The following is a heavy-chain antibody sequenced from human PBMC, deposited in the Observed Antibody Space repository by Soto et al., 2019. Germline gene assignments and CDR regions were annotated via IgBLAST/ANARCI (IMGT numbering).Heavy chain of an antibody. CDR3: VGSLMSRAMESFDY. J-gene: IGHJ4*02. D-gene: IGHD5-18*01. V-gene: IGHV4-59*01. CDR1: AGSLSRYY. CDR2: ISYTVDA. Sequence: PSETLSLTWSVSAGSLSRYYWGWVRQSPGEGLQWIANISYTVDASYNPSLKSRVTISLDTSKNQSALRLMSVTAADTAVYYCVGSLMSRAMESFDYWGQGTLVTVSS.